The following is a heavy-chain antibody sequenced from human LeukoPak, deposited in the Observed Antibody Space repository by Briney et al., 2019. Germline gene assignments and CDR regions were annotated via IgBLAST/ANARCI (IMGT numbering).Heavy chain of an antibody. CDR1: DGSISDSY. D-gene: IGHD4-23*01. CDR3: ARDAYGGNSWGWFDP. J-gene: IGHJ5*02. V-gene: IGHV4-59*12. CDR2: IFYTGFT. Sequence: SETLSLTCTVSDGSISDSYWSWLRQSPGKGLEWIGYIFYTGFTHYNPSLESRVTISVDTSKKQFSLRLNSVTAADTAVYYCARDAYGGNSWGWFDPWGQGTLVTVSS.